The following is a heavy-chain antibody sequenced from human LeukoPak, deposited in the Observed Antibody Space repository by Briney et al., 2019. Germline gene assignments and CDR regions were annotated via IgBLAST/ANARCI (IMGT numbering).Heavy chain of an antibody. Sequence: GGSLRLSCAASGFTFRRYWMHWVRQAPGKGLVWVSRITGDGSGANYADSVKGRFTISRDNAKNTLYLQMNSLRAEDTAVYYCARFAMTTAGDYWGQGTLVTVSS. D-gene: IGHD1-1*01. CDR1: GFTFRRYW. CDR3: ARFAMTTAGDY. V-gene: IGHV3-74*01. J-gene: IGHJ4*02. CDR2: ITGDGSGA.